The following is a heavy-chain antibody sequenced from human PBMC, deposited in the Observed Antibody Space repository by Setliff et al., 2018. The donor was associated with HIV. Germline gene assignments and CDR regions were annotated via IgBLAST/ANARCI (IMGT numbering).Heavy chain of an antibody. J-gene: IGHJ6*03. Sequence: ASVKVSCKASGYTFTGYYMHWVRQAPGQGLEWMGHINPNSGGSGGVMAYADSVKGRFTISRDNAKNSMYLQMNSLRVEDTATYYCARARGSVGYYGSGTMYHMDVWGKGTTVTISS. CDR2: INPNSGGSGGVM. D-gene: IGHD3-10*01. V-gene: IGHV1-46*04. CDR1: GYTFTGYY. CDR3: ARARGSVGYYGSGTMYHMDV.